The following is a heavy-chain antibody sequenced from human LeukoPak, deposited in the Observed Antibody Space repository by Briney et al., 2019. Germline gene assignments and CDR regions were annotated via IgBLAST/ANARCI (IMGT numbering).Heavy chain of an antibody. CDR3: AKDGIYYDSSGYYYEHFDY. CDR1: GFTFSSYA. J-gene: IGHJ4*02. Sequence: GGSLRLSCAASGFTFSSYAMSWVRQAPGKGLEWVSAISGSGGSTYYADSVKGRFTISRDNSKNMLYLQMNSLRAEDTAVYYCAKDGIYYDSSGYYYEHFDYWGQGTLVTVSS. D-gene: IGHD3-22*01. V-gene: IGHV3-23*01. CDR2: ISGSGGST.